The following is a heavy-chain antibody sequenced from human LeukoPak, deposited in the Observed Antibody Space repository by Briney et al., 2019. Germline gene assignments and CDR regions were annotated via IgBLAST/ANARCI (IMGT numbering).Heavy chain of an antibody. CDR1: GLTFSNYW. CDR3: ARDASLYCAGDTCYWAFDH. CDR2: IKQDESKT. J-gene: IGHJ4*02. D-gene: IGHD2-21*01. V-gene: IGHV3-7*01. Sequence: PGGSLRLSCAASGLTFSNYWMSWVRQAPGKGPEWVANIKQDESKTYYVDSVKGRFTISRDNAKNSLFLQMNSLRAEDTAVYYCARDASLYCAGDTCYWAFDHWGQGTLVTISS.